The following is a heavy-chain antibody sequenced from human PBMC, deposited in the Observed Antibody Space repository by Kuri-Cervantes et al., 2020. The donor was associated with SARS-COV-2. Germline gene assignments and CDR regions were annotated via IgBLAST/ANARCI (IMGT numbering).Heavy chain of an antibody. CDR1: GYSISSGYY. D-gene: IGHD4-11*01. Sequence: GSLRLSCTVSGYSISSGYYWGWIRQPPGKGLEWIGSIYHSGSTYYNPSLKSRVTISVDTSKNQFSLRLSSVTAADTAVYYCARDPTGLQYYFDYWGQGTLVTISS. CDR2: IYHSGST. CDR3: ARDPTGLQYYFDY. J-gene: IGHJ4*02. V-gene: IGHV4-38-2*02.